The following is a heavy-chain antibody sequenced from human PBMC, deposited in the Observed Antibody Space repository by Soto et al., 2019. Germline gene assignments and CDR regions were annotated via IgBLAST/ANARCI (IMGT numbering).Heavy chain of an antibody. CDR1: GGSISPYY. V-gene: IGHV4-59*01. J-gene: IGHJ5*02. D-gene: IGHD6-19*01. Sequence: SETLSLTCTVSGGSISPYYWSWIRQPPGKGLEWIGLIYYSGSTNYNPSLKSRVTISVDTSKNQFSLKLSSVTAADTAVYYCARVGWTTNWFDPWGQGTLVTVSS. CDR2: IYYSGST. CDR3: ARVGWTTNWFDP.